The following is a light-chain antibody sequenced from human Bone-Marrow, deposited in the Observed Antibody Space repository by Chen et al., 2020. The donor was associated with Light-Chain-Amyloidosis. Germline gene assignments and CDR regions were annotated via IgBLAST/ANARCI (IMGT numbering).Light chain of an antibody. Sequence: SVLTPPSSESVAPAQTATSARGGNNIGSKIVHWYQQTPGQAPLPVVYDDSDRPSGIPGRLSGSNSGNTATLTISRVEAGDEADYYCQVWDRSSDRPVFGGGTKLTVL. CDR2: DDS. J-gene: IGLJ3*02. CDR1: NIGSKI. CDR3: QVWDRSSDRPV. V-gene: IGLV3-21*02.